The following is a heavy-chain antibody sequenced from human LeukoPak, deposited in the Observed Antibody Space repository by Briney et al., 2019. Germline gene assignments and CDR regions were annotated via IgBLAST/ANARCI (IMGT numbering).Heavy chain of an antibody. CDR3: AKDQLNRFCSGGSCSITHDS. CDR2: ISGSGGST. V-gene: IGHV3-23*01. CDR1: GFTFSTYG. D-gene: IGHD2-15*01. Sequence: GGSLRLSCAASGFTFSTYGMSWVRQAPGKGLEWVSAISGSGGSTYYADSVKGRFTISKDTSKNTLYLQMNSLRAEDTAIYYCAKDQLNRFCSGGSCSITHDSWGQGTLVTVSS. J-gene: IGHJ4*02.